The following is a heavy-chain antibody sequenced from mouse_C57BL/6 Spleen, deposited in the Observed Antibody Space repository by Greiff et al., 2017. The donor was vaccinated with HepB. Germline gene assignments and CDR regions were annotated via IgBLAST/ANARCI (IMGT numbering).Heavy chain of an antibody. D-gene: IGHD2-3*01. V-gene: IGHV3-6*01. CDR2: ISYDGSN. CDR3: AREDGPYAMDY. J-gene: IGHJ4*01. Sequence: ESGPGLVKPSQSLSLTCSVTGYSITSGYYWNWIRQFPGNKLEWMGYISYDGSNNYNPSLKNRISITRDTSKNQFFLKLNSVTTEDTATYYCAREDGPYAMDYWGQGTSVTVSS. CDR1: GYSITSGYY.